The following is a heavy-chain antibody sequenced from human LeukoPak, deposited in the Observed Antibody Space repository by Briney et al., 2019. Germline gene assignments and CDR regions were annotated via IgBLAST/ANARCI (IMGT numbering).Heavy chain of an antibody. D-gene: IGHD2-2*01. J-gene: IGHJ5*02. Sequence: GESLKISCKGSGYSFTSYWIGWVRQMPGKGLEWMGIIYPGDSDTRYSPSFQGQVTISADKSISTAYLQWSSLKASDTAMYYCARPSSRGCCSSTSCSYNWFDPWGQGTLVTVSS. CDR3: ARPSSRGCCSSTSCSYNWFDP. CDR2: IYPGDSDT. V-gene: IGHV5-51*01. CDR1: GYSFTSYW.